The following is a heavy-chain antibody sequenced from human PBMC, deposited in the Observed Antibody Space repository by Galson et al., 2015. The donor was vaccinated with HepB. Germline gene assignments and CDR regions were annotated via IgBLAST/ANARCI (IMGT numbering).Heavy chain of an antibody. CDR3: ARGERRYSSGWVAFDI. CDR2: ISYDGSNK. CDR1: GFTFSSYA. J-gene: IGHJ3*02. Sequence: SLRLSCAASGFTFSSYAMHWVRQAPGKGLEWVAVISYDGSNKYYADSVKGRFTISRDNSKNTLYLQMNSLRAEDTAVYYCARGERRYSSGWVAFDIWGQGTMVTVSS. D-gene: IGHD6-19*01. V-gene: IGHV3-30*01.